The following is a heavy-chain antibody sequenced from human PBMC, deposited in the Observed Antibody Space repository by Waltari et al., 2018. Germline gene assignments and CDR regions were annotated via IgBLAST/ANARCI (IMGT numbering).Heavy chain of an antibody. Sequence: QVQLQESGPGLVKPSETLSLTCTVSGGSISSYYWSWIRQPPGKGLEWIGYIYTSGSTNYNPSLTSRVTISVDTSKNQFSLKLSSVTAADTAVYYCARGRHYYYYYMDVWGKGTTVTVSS. CDR3: ARGRHYYYYYMDV. D-gene: IGHD2-15*01. J-gene: IGHJ6*03. V-gene: IGHV4-4*09. CDR2: IYTSGST. CDR1: GGSISSYY.